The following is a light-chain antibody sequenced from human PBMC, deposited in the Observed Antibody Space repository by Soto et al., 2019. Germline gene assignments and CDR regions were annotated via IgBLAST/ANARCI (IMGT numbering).Light chain of an antibody. Sequence: DIQMTQSPSSLSASVGDRVAITYRASQSISSYLSWYQQKPGKAPKLLINVASTLQSGVPSRFSGSGSGTDFTLAISSLQPEDFATYYCQQSSSTPQTFGGGTKVDIK. V-gene: IGKV1-39*01. CDR3: QQSSSTPQT. CDR1: QSISSY. CDR2: VAS. J-gene: IGKJ4*01.